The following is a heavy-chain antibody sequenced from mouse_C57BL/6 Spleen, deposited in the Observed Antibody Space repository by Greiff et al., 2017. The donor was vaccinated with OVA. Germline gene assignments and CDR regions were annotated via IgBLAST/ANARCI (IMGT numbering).Heavy chain of an antibody. D-gene: IGHD2-3*01. CDR2: INPSNGGT. CDR3: ARLDGYYGYFDV. V-gene: IGHV1-53*01. CDR1: GYTFTSYW. Sequence: QVQLQQPGPELVKPGASVKLSCKASGYTFTSYWMHWVKQRPGQGLEWIGNINPSNGGTNYNEKFKSKATLTVDKSSSTAYMQLSSLTSEDSAVYYCARLDGYYGYFDVWGTGTTVTVSS. J-gene: IGHJ1*03.